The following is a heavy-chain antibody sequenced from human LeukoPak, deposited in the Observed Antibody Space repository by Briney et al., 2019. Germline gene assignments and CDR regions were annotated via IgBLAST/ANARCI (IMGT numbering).Heavy chain of an antibody. CDR2: MNRNSGNT. CDR1: GYTFTSYD. J-gene: IGHJ5*02. Sequence: GSVRVSCKASGYTFTSYDINWVRQATGQGLEWMGWMNRNSGNTGYAQKFQGRVTITRDNSINTAYMELSSLRSEDTAVYYCGRIRDYYDSSLTFDTWGQGTLVTVSS. D-gene: IGHD3-22*01. V-gene: IGHV1-8*03. CDR3: GRIRDYYDSSLTFDT.